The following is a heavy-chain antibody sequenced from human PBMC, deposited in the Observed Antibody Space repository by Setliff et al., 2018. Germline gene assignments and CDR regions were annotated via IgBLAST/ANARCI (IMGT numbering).Heavy chain of an antibody. CDR3: ARHSPYYYYMDV. D-gene: IGHD2-21*01. Sequence: SETLSLTCSVSGASISNYYWSWIRQSPGKGLEWIGYVYTTLSTNYNPSLKSRVTMSVDTSKNQFSLRLSSVTAADTAVYYCARHSPYYYYMDVWGNGTTVTVSS. J-gene: IGHJ6*03. V-gene: IGHV4-4*08. CDR2: VYTTLST. CDR1: GASISNYY.